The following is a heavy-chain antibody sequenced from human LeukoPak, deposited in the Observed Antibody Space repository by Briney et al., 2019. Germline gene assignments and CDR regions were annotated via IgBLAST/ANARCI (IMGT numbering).Heavy chain of an antibody. CDR1: GFTFSSYG. Sequence: GRSLRLSCAASGFTFSSYGMHWVRQAPGKGLEWVAVIWYDGSNKYYADSVKGRFTISRDNSKNTLYLQMNSLRAEDTAVYYCARDGGRRKSPPDYWGQGTLVTVSS. J-gene: IGHJ4*02. CDR2: IWYDGSNK. CDR3: ARDGGRRKSPPDY. D-gene: IGHD3-3*01. V-gene: IGHV3-33*01.